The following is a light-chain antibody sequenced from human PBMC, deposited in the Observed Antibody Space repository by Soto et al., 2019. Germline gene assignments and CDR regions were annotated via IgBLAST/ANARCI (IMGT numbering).Light chain of an antibody. CDR1: QDISSN. Sequence: DIVIPQFPTTLSVSPGDRGILSCRASQDISSNLAWYQQKPGQTPRLLIHGASTRATGIPARFSGSGSGTRFTLTIASLQSEDFAVYYCQQYDNWPRTFGQGTKVDIK. CDR2: GAS. J-gene: IGKJ1*01. V-gene: IGKV3-15*01. CDR3: QQYDNWPRT.